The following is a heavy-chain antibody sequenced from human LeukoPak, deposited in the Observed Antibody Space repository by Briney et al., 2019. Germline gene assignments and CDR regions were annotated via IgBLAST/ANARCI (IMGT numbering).Heavy chain of an antibody. Sequence: PSETLSLTCAVYGGSFSGYYWSWIRQPPGKGLEWIGEINHSGSTNYNPSLKSRVTISIDTSKNQFSLKLSSVTAADTAVYYCAGGIVVVVAAIPNWFDPWGQGTLVTVSS. J-gene: IGHJ5*02. CDR1: GGSFSGYY. V-gene: IGHV4-34*01. CDR3: AGGIVVVVAAIPNWFDP. CDR2: INHSGST. D-gene: IGHD2-15*01.